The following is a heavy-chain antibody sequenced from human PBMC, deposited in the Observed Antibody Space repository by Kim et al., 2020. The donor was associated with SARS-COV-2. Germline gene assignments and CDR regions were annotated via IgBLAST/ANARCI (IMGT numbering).Heavy chain of an antibody. D-gene: IGHD6-6*01. J-gene: IGHJ4*02. CDR3: ARQRGGSSKYYFDY. V-gene: IGHV3-15*01. CDR1: GFTFSNAW. CDR2: IKSKTDGETT. Sequence: GGSLRLSCAASGFTFSNAWMSWVRQAPGKGLEWVGRIKSKTDGETTDDAAPVKGRFTISRDDSTNTLYLQMNSLKSEDTALYYCARQRGGSSKYYFDYWGQETLVTVSS.